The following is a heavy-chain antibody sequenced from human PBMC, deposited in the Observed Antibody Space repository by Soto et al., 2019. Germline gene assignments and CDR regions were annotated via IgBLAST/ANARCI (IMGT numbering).Heavy chain of an antibody. CDR2: IIPIFGTA. V-gene: IGHV1-69*13. CDR3: ASERAECGGDFYCRAYDY. J-gene: IGHJ4*02. CDR1: GGTFSSYA. Sequence: GASVKVSCKPSGGTFSSYAISWVRQAPGQGLEWMGGIIPIFGTANYATKFQGRVTITAAESTSTAYLALCSLRQEETAEYYCASERAECGGDFYCRAYDYWGEGTLVTVSS. D-gene: IGHD2-21*02.